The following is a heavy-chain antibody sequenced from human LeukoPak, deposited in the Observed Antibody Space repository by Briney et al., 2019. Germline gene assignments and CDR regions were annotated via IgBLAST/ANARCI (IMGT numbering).Heavy chain of an antibody. D-gene: IGHD2-2*01. Sequence: GGSLRLSCAASGFTFSNYWMSWVRQAPGKGLEWVANIKHDGSEKFYVDSVKGRFTISRDNAKNTLYLQMNSLRADDTAVYYCARDWYYAIDYWGQGTLVTVSS. CDR3: ARDWYYAIDY. V-gene: IGHV3-7*01. J-gene: IGHJ4*02. CDR1: GFTFSNYW. CDR2: IKHDGSEK.